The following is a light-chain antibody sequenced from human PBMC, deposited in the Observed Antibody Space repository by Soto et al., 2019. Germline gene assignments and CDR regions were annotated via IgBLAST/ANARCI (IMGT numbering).Light chain of an antibody. V-gene: IGLV1-51*01. Sequence: QSVLTQPPSVSAAPGQKVTISYSGSSSNIGKNYVSWYQQLPGTAPKLLIYDNNKRPSGIPDRFSGSKSGTSATLGITGLQTGDEADYYCGTWDSSLSAVIIGGGTKLTVL. CDR3: GTWDSSLSAVI. CDR2: DNN. CDR1: SSNIGKNY. J-gene: IGLJ2*01.